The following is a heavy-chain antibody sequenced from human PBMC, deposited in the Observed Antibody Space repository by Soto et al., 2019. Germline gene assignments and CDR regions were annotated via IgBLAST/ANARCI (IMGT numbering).Heavy chain of an antibody. CDR2: IYYSGST. D-gene: IGHD6-13*01. V-gene: IGHV4-61*01. J-gene: IGHJ6*02. Sequence: SETLSLTCTVSGGSVSSGSYYWSWIRQPPGKGLEWIGYIYYSGSTNYNPSLKSRVTISVDTSKNQFSLKLSSVTAADTAVYYCARVKAAAGVDGYYYGMDVWGQGTTVTVSS. CDR1: GGSVSSGSYY. CDR3: ARVKAAAGVDGYYYGMDV.